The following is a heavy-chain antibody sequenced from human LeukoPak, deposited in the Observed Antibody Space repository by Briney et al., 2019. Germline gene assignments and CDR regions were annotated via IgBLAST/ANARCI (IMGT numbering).Heavy chain of an antibody. CDR3: ARLHGGKGQYYFDY. D-gene: IGHD4-23*01. Sequence: SETLSLTCTVSGGSISSGGYYWSWIRQHPGKGLEWIGYIYYSGSTYYNPSLKSRVTISVDTSKNQFSPNLSSVTAADTAVYYCARLHGGKGQYYFDYWGQGTLVTVSS. V-gene: IGHV4-31*03. CDR2: IYYSGST. CDR1: GGSISSGGYY. J-gene: IGHJ4*02.